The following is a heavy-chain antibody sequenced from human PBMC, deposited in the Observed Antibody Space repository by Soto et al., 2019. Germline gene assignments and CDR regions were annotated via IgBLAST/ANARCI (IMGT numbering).Heavy chain of an antibody. CDR1: GSPFTKYW. Sequence: GGSWKFSCQAFGSPFTKYWAGGGGRRPGKGLEWMGIIYPDDSDTRYSPSFQGHVTISADKSISTAYLQWSSLKASDSATYYCARRDMLTGYVYFDYWGQGTQVTVSS. D-gene: IGHD3-9*01. CDR2: IYPDDSDT. CDR3: ARRDMLTGYVYFDY. J-gene: IGHJ4*02. V-gene: IGHV5-51*01.